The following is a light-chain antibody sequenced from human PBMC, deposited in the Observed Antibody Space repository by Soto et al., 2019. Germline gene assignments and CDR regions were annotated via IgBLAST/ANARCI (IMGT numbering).Light chain of an antibody. CDR2: GAS. Sequence: DIQMTQSPSTLSGSVGDRVTITCRASQTISSWLAWYQQKPGKPPKVLIYGASNLQSGVPPRFSGSGSGTDFTLTISRLQPDDFATYFCHSRAFGQGTRLEIK. CDR3: HSRA. J-gene: IGKJ5*01. CDR1: QTISSW. V-gene: IGKV1-5*01.